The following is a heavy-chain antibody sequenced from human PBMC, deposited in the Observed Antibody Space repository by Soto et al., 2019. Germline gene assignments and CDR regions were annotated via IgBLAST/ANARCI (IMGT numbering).Heavy chain of an antibody. CDR1: GFIFSNFG. CDR2: IWYDGSNE. V-gene: IGHV3-33*01. D-gene: IGHD6-19*01. J-gene: IGHJ6*02. Sequence: QVQLVESGGGVVQPGRSLRLSCAASGFIFSNFGMHWVRQAPGKGLEWVAVIWYDGSNEYYADSVKGRFTISKDNSNNTLYLQMHSLTAEDTAVYYCARDDIPGRAVATYGMDVWGQGTTVTVSS. CDR3: ARDDIPGRAVATYGMDV.